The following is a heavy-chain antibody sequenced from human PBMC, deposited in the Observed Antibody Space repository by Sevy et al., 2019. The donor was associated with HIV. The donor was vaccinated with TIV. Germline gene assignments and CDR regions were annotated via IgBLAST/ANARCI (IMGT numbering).Heavy chain of an antibody. CDR3: ARNYGPTPFDY. D-gene: IGHD4-17*01. V-gene: IGHV1-3*01. CDR2: INAVNGDT. Sequence: ASVKVSCKASGYTFISYSIHWVRQAPGQRLEWMGWINAVNGDTKYSQNFQDRVTITRDTSASTAYMELSSLRSEDTAIYYCARNYGPTPFDYWGQGTLVTVSS. CDR1: GYTFISYS. J-gene: IGHJ4*02.